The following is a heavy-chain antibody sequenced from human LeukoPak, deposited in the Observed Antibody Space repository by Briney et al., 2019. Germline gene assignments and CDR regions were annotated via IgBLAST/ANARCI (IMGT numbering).Heavy chain of an antibody. V-gene: IGHV3-49*04. J-gene: IGHJ3*02. Sequence: GGSLRLSCTASGFTFGVYAMSWVRQAPGKGLEWVGFIRSKAYGGTTEYAASVKGRFTISRDDSKTIAYLQMNSLKTEDTAVYYCTRDLVGYYYDSSGYLGGAFDIWGQGTMVTASS. CDR1: GFTFGVYA. D-gene: IGHD3-22*01. CDR3: TRDLVGYYYDSSGYLGGAFDI. CDR2: IRSKAYGGTT.